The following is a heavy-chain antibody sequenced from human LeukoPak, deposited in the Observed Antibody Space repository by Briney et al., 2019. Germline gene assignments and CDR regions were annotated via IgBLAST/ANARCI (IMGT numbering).Heavy chain of an antibody. V-gene: IGHV3-30*04. CDR3: ARFRIAAAVPFYFDS. CDR2: ISYDGSAE. Sequence: PGGSLRLSCAVSGFTFSSHALNWVRQTPGKGLEWVAVISYDGSAEYYADSVKGRFTISRDNSRDTVSLQMNSLRVEDTAVYYCARFRIAAAVPFYFDSWGQGALVTVSS. J-gene: IGHJ4*02. CDR1: GFTFSSHA. D-gene: IGHD6-13*01.